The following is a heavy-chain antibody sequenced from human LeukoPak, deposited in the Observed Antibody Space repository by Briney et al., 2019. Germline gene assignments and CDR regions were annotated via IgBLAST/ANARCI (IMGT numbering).Heavy chain of an antibody. V-gene: IGHV4-34*01. D-gene: IGHD3-22*01. Sequence: PSETLSLTCAVYGGSFSGYYWTWIRQTPEKGLEWIGEMNPSGSTNYNPTLKSRVTISVDTSKNQFSLELSSVTAADTAVYYCARGRQDVTMIVVVMTAVSYYLDVWGKGTTVTVS. J-gene: IGHJ6*03. CDR1: GGSFSGYY. CDR3: ARGRQDVTMIVVVMTAVSYYLDV. CDR2: MNPSGST.